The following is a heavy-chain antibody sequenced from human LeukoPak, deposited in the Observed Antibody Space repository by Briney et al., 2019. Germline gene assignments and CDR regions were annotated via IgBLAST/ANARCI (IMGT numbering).Heavy chain of an antibody. CDR3: ARDLTGVFDY. CDR1: GFTFSSYG. D-gene: IGHD7-27*01. J-gene: IGHJ4*02. V-gene: IGHV3-48*01. Sequence: GGSLRLSCAASGFTFSSYGMNWVRQAPGKGLEWVSYISSSGSAIYYADSVKGRFSISRDNTKNSLYLQMNSLRAEDTAVYYCARDLTGVFDYWGQGTLVTVSS. CDR2: ISSSGSAI.